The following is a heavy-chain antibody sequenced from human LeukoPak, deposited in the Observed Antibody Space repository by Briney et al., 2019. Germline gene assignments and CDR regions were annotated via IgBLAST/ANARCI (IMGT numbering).Heavy chain of an antibody. CDR3: ARDLGEYDYGDYGWFDP. J-gene: IGHJ5*02. CDR1: NGSMVNYY. D-gene: IGHD4-17*01. Sequence: SETLSLTCTVSNGSMVNYYWSWIRQSPGKGLEWIGYIFFSGSTNYNPSFSSRLTISVDTSKNQFSLKLKSVTAADTAVYYCARDLGEYDYGDYGWFDPWGQGTLVTVSS. V-gene: IGHV4-59*01. CDR2: IFFSGST.